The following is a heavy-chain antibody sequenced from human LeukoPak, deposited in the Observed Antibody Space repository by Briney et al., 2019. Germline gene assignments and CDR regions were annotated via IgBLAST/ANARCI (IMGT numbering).Heavy chain of an antibody. Sequence: GGSLRLSCAASGFTFSRYSMSWVRQAPGKGPEWISYISNDRSTIADSVKGRFTISRDNAKNSLYLQMNSLRAEDTAVYYCARDNEWSFDYWGQGTLVTVSS. V-gene: IGHV3-48*01. D-gene: IGHD3-3*01. CDR2: ISNDRSTI. CDR1: GFTFSRYS. CDR3: ARDNEWSFDY. J-gene: IGHJ4*02.